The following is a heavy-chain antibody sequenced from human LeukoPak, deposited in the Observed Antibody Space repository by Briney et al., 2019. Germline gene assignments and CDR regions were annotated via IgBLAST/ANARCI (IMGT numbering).Heavy chain of an antibody. Sequence: GGSLRLSCAASGFTFSSYAMHWVRQAPGKGLEWVANIKQDGSVKYYVDSVKGRFTISRDNAKNSLYLQMNSLRAEDTAVYYCAREASVGGSYYFDYWGQGTLVTVSS. D-gene: IGHD2-15*01. CDR2: IKQDGSVK. V-gene: IGHV3-7*01. J-gene: IGHJ4*02. CDR1: GFTFSSYA. CDR3: AREASVGGSYYFDY.